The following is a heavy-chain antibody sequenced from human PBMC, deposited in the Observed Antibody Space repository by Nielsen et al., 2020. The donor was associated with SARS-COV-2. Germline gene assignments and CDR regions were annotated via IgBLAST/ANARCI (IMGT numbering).Heavy chain of an antibody. CDR3: ARVLGIAAAGLYYYYMDV. CDR2: INHSGST. D-gene: IGHD6-13*01. V-gene: IGHV4-34*01. J-gene: IGHJ6*03. Sequence: SETLSLTCAAYGGSFSGYYWSWIRQPPGKGLEWIGEINHSGSTNYNPSLKSRVTISVDTSKNQFSLKLSSVTAADTAVYYCARVLGIAAAGLYYYYMDVWGKGTTVTVSS. CDR1: GGSFSGYY.